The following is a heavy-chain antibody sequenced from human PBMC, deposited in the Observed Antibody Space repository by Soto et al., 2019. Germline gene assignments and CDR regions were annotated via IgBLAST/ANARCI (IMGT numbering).Heavy chain of an antibody. CDR3: ATSVLYGDSTEYYYGMDV. D-gene: IGHD4-17*01. Sequence: QVPLVESGGGLVKPGGSLRLSCAASGFTFSDYYMSWIRQAPGKGLEWVSYISSSGSTIYYADSVKGRFTISRDNAKNSLYLQMNSLRAEDTAVYYCATSVLYGDSTEYYYGMDVWGQGTTVTVSS. J-gene: IGHJ6*02. CDR2: ISSSGSTI. CDR1: GFTFSDYY. V-gene: IGHV3-11*01.